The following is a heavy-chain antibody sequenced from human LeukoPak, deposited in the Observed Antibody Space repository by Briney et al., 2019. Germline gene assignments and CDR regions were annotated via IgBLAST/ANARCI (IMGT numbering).Heavy chain of an antibody. J-gene: IGHJ5*02. CDR2: IIPILGIA. CDR1: GGTFSSYA. V-gene: IGHV1-69*04. CDR3: ATSPEAYYYDSSGSNWFDP. Sequence: SVKVSCKASGGTFSSYAISWVRQAPGQGLEWMGRIIPILGIANHAQKFQGRVTITADKSTSTAYMELSSLRSEDTAVYYCATSPEAYYYDSSGSNWFDPWGQGTLVTVSS. D-gene: IGHD3-22*01.